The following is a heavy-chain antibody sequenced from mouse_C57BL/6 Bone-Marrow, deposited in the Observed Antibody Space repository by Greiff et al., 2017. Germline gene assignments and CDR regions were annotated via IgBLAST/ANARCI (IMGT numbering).Heavy chain of an antibody. CDR3: AYDYDGAMDY. J-gene: IGHJ4*01. D-gene: IGHD2-4*01. V-gene: IGHV1-64*01. Sequence: VHVKQPGAELVKPGASVKLSCKASGYTFTSYWMHWVKQRPGQGLEWIGMIHPNSGSTNYNEKFKSKATLTVDKSSSTAYIQLSSLTSEDSAVYYCAYDYDGAMDYWGQGTSVTVSS. CDR2: IHPNSGST. CDR1: GYTFTSYW.